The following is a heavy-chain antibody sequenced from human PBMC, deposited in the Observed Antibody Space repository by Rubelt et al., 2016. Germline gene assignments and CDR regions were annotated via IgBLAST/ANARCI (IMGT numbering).Heavy chain of an antibody. CDR2: LSGSGGDT. D-gene: IGHD6-6*01. CDR1: NYA. J-gene: IGHJ6*02. V-gene: IGHV3-23*01. CDR3: AKEYTSSFYFYYGMDV. Sequence: NYAMNWVRQAPGKGLEWVSALSGSGGDTFHADSVKGRFTISRDNSKNTLYLQMHSLRAEDTAVYYCAKEYTSSFYFYYGMDVWGQGTTVTVSS.